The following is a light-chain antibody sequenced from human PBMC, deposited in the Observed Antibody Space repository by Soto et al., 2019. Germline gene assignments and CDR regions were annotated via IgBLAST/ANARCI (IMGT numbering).Light chain of an antibody. J-gene: IGKJ3*01. CDR3: QQYGASPFT. CDR2: GAS. CDR1: RSVRSNF. Sequence: EVVLTQSPGTLSLSPGERASLSCRASRSVRSNFLAWYHQRPGRAPRLLIYGASSRATDIPDRFSGSVSGTDFTLTISRVEPEDFGVYYCQQYGASPFTFGPGTRLEI. V-gene: IGKV3-20*01.